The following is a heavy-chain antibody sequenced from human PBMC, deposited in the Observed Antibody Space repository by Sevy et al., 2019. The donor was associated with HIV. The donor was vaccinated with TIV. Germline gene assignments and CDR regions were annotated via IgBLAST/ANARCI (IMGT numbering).Heavy chain of an antibody. Sequence: SETLSLTCAVYGGSFSGYYWSWIRQPPGKGLEWIGEINHSGSTNYNPSLKSRVTISVDTSKNQFSLKLSPVTAADTAVYYCARRESTYYYDSSGYYQHRLWFDPWGQGTLVTVSS. CDR2: INHSGST. CDR1: GGSFSGYY. V-gene: IGHV4-34*01. D-gene: IGHD3-22*01. CDR3: ARRESTYYYDSSGYYQHRLWFDP. J-gene: IGHJ5*02.